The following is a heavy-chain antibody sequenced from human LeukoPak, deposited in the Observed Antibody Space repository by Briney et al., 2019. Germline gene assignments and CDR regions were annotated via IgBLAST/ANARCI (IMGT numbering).Heavy chain of an antibody. CDR2: ISAYNGNT. CDR3: ARDAADRYYDFWSGYAKGGSFDY. V-gene: IGHV1-18*01. D-gene: IGHD3-3*01. J-gene: IGHJ4*02. Sequence: ASVKVSCKASGYTFTSYGISWVRQAPGQGLEWMGWISAYNGNTNYAQKLQGRVTMTTDTSTSTAYMELRSLRSDDTAVCYCARDAADRYYDFWSGYAKGGSFDYWGQGTLVTVSS. CDR1: GYTFTSYG.